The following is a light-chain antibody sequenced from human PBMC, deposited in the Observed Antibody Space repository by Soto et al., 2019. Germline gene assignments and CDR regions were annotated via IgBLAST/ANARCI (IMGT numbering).Light chain of an antibody. J-gene: IGLJ1*01. Sequence: QAVVTQDPSFSVAPGGKVTLTFGLNSGSVSTSSYPSWYQHTPGQTPRILIYSTNNRSSGGPDRFSGSILGNTAALTITGAQADDESDYSGGRYMGTGIYVFGPGIKLT. CDR3: GRYMGTGIYV. V-gene: IGLV8-61*01. CDR1: SGSVSTSSY. CDR2: STN.